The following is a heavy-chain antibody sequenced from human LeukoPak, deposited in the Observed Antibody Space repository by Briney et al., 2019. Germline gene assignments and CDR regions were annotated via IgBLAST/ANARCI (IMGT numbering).Heavy chain of an antibody. J-gene: IGHJ3*02. CDR1: GFTLSSYA. V-gene: IGHV3-23*01. CDR2: ISDSGNT. CDR3: ARSGRGGAFDI. D-gene: IGHD1-26*01. Sequence: PWGSLRLSCAASGFTLSSYAMSWVRQAPGKGLEWVSAISDSGNTYHADSVKGRFTISGDNAKNTQSLQMNSLRAEDTAVYYCARSGRGGAFDIWGQGTMVTVSS.